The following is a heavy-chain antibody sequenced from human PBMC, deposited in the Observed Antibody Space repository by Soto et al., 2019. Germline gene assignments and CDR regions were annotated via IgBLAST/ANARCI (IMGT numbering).Heavy chain of an antibody. CDR1: GGSISSYY. CDR3: ARGHRLSLGYCSSTSCYYGYFDL. CDR2: IYTSGST. J-gene: IGHJ2*01. V-gene: IGHV4-4*07. D-gene: IGHD2-2*01. Sequence: SETLSLTCTVSGGSISSYYWSWIRQPAGKGLEWIGRIYTSGSTNYNPSLKSRVTMSVDTSKNQFSLKLSSVTAADTAVYYCARGHRLSLGYCSSTSCYYGYFDLWGRGTLVTVSS.